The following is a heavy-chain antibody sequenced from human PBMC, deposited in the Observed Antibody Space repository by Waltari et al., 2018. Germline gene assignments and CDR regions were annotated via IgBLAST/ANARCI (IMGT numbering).Heavy chain of an antibody. V-gene: IGHV3-7*04. CDR1: GFTFVNYW. D-gene: IGHD3-16*02. Sequence: EVQLVESAGGLVQPGGSLSLSRTASGFTFVNYWITWARQGPGKGLQWVAYIKEEETEETYQDSVKIRFTISRDDAKNALHRQMNSLRVEYTAINDCARVSKEMHFDYWGQGTLVTVSS. J-gene: IGHJ4*02. CDR2: IKEEETEE. CDR3: ARVSKEMHFDY.